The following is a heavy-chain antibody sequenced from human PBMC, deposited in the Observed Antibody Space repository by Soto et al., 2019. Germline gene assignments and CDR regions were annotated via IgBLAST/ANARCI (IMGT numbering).Heavy chain of an antibody. D-gene: IGHD2-8*02. CDR3: ENTYWPLGNH. Sequence: XGSLRLSCEVSGLTFSNYCMHWVRQAPGKGLVWVSRIKSDGSGIRYADSVKGRFTISTDTDKNTLYLQMNSLRVEDTAVYYCENTYWPLGNHWGQGIPVTVSS. J-gene: IGHJ4*02. CDR2: IKSDGSGI. CDR1: GLTFSNYC. V-gene: IGHV3-74*01.